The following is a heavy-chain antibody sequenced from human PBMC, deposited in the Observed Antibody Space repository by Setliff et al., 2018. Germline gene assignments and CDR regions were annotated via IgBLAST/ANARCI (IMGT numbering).Heavy chain of an antibody. CDR1: GFTFSSYA. J-gene: IGHJ4*02. CDR2: ISSNGGST. Sequence: GESLKISCAASGFTFSSYAMHWVRQAPGKGLEYVSAISSNGGSTYYADSVKGRFTISRDNSKNTLYLQMGSLRAEDMAVYYCARSGLSGYYPSDYWGQGTLVTVSS. CDR3: ARSGLSGYYPSDY. D-gene: IGHD3-22*01. V-gene: IGHV3-64*02.